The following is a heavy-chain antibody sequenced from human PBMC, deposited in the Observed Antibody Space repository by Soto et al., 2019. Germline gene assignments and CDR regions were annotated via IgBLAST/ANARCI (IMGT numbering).Heavy chain of an antibody. D-gene: IGHD3-10*01. CDR1: GDSVSSNSAA. CDR2: TYYRSKWYN. J-gene: IGHJ6*02. V-gene: IGHV6-1*01. Sequence: SQTLSLTCAISGDSVSSNSAAWNWIRQSPSRGLELLGRTYYRSKWYNDYAVSVKSRITINPDTSKKQFSLQLNSVTPEDTAVYYCARSKHSFRVSGYYYYGMDVWGQGTTVTV. CDR3: ARSKHSFRVSGYYYYGMDV.